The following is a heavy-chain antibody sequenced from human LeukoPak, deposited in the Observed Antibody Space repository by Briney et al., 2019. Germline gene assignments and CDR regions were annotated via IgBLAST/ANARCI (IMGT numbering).Heavy chain of an antibody. D-gene: IGHD3-22*01. J-gene: IGHJ6*02. CDR2: FDPEDGET. V-gene: IGHV1-24*01. CDR1: GYTLTELS. Sequence: GASVKVSCKVSGYTLTELSMHWVRQAPGKGLEWMGGFDPEDGETIYAQKFQGRVTITADESTSTAYMELSSLRSEDTAVYYCARRYYDSSGYSDNYYGMDVWGQGTTVTVSS. CDR3: ARRYYDSSGYSDNYYGMDV.